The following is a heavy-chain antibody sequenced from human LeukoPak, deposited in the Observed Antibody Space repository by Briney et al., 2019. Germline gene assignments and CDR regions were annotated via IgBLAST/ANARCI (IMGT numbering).Heavy chain of an antibody. D-gene: IGHD2-15*01. V-gene: IGHV4-34*01. Sequence: PSETLSLTCAVYGGSFSGYYWSWIRQLPGKGLEWIGEINHSGSTNYNPSLKSRVTISVDTSKNQFSLKLSSVTAADTAVYYCAGGMVVVAADYYYYYYGMDVWGQGTTVTVSS. CDR3: AGGMVVVAADYYYYYYGMDV. CDR1: GGSFSGYY. J-gene: IGHJ6*02. CDR2: INHSGST.